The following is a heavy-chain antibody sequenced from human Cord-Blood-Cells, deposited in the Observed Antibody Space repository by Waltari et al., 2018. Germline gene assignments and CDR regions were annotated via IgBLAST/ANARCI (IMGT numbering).Heavy chain of an antibody. Sequence: QVQLVQSGAEVKKPGASVKVSCKASGYTFTGYYMPWVRQAPGQGLEWMGWINPNRGGTNYAQKLQGRVTMTRDTSISTAYMELSRLRSDDTAGYYCAREPGGKGGDYWGQGTLVTVSS. D-gene: IGHD3-16*01. CDR3: AREPGGKGGDY. CDR1: GYTFTGYY. J-gene: IGHJ4*02. V-gene: IGHV1-2*02. CDR2: INPNRGGT.